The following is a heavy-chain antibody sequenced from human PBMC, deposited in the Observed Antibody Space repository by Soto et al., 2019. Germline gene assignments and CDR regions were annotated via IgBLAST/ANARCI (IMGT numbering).Heavy chain of an antibody. Sequence: QVRLVQSGAEVKKPGASVKVSCKASGYIFTNYYIHWVRQAPGQGLEWMAIINPNGGSTNCAQEFQGRITLTRDTSTSTVYMDLSSLTSEDTAVYYCSRGLYSVDKWGHGTLVTVSS. CDR2: INPNGGST. D-gene: IGHD2-21*01. V-gene: IGHV1-46*01. CDR1: GYIFTNYY. CDR3: SRGLYSVDK. J-gene: IGHJ4*01.